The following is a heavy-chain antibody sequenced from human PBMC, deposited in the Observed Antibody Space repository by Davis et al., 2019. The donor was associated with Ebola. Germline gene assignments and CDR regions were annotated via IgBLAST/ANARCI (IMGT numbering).Heavy chain of an antibody. J-gene: IGHJ4*02. CDR2: ISWNSGSK. Sequence: GGSLRLSCVASGFTVSSDYMSWVRQAPGKGLEWVSGISWNSGSKGYADSVKGRFTISRDSAKNSLYLQMNSLRPEDTALYYCAKDIGALPYSSPFDYWGQGTLLTVSS. CDR3: AKDIGALPYSSPFDY. CDR1: GFTVSSDY. V-gene: IGHV3-9*01. D-gene: IGHD6-13*01.